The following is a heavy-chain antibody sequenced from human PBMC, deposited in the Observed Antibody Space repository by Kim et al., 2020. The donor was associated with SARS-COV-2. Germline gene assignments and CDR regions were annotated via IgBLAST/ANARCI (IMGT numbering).Heavy chain of an antibody. CDR2: LKSKPDGGTT. D-gene: IGHD3-3*01. CDR1: GFIFSNAW. J-gene: IGHJ4*02. V-gene: IGHV3-15*01. Sequence: GGSLRLSCAASGFIFSNAWMNWVRQAPGKGLEWVGRLKSKPDGGTTDYAAPVKGRFTISRDESKNTVYLLMNSLKSEDTAVYYCSTGGYYLDYWGQGTLVTVSS. CDR3: STGGYYLDY.